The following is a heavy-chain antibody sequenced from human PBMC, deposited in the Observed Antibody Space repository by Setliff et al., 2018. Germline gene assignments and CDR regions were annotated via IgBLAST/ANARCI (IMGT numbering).Heavy chain of an antibody. CDR3: ARSPFPVDTVMVTTFDS. V-gene: IGHV1-69*13. J-gene: IGHJ4*02. CDR1: RGTFSNYA. CDR2: TTPIFTTA. D-gene: IGHD5-18*01. Sequence: SVKVSCKTSRGTFSNYAISWVRQAPGQGLEWMGGTTPIFTTANYAQKFQGRVTITADESTSTAYMELSSLKSEDTAVYYCARSPFPVDTVMVTTFDSWGQGTLVTVSA.